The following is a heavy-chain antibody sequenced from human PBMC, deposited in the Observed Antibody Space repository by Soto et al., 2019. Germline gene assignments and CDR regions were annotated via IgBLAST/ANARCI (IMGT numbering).Heavy chain of an antibody. Sequence: GGSLRLSCAASGFNYRIYWMHWVRQAPGKGLVWVSRINGDGSSTSYADSVKGRFTISRDNSKNTLSLQMSSLRAEDTAVYYCARDPTYCSGGSCHPDTSDIWGQGTKVTVSS. V-gene: IGHV3-74*01. J-gene: IGHJ3*02. CDR2: INGDGSST. D-gene: IGHD2-15*01. CDR3: ARDPTYCSGGSCHPDTSDI. CDR1: GFNYRIYW.